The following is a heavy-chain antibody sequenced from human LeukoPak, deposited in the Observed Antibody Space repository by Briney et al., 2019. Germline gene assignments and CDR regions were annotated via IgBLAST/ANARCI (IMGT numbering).Heavy chain of an antibody. CDR3: AKGVVVTATATTKYFDY. CDR2: ISYDGSNK. Sequence: PGRPLRLSCAASGFTFSSYGVHWVRQAPGKGLEWVAVISYDGSNKYYADSVKGRFTISGDNSKNTLYLQMNSLRAEDTAVYYCAKGVVVTATATTKYFDYWGQGTLVTVSS. D-gene: IGHD2-21*02. V-gene: IGHV3-30*18. J-gene: IGHJ4*02. CDR1: GFTFSSYG.